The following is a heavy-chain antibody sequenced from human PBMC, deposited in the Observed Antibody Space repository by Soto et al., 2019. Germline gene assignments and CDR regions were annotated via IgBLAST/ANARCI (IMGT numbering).Heavy chain of an antibody. CDR3: AREAYLIFGNWFDP. V-gene: IGHV3-74*01. CDR2: INSDGSST. CDR1: GFTFSSYW. D-gene: IGHD3-9*01. J-gene: IGHJ5*02. Sequence: EVQLVESGGGLVQPGGSLRLSCAASGFTFSSYWMHWVRQAPGKGLVWVSRINSDGSSTSYADSVKGRFTISTDNAKNTLYLQMNSLRAEDTAVYYCAREAYLIFGNWFDPWGQGTLVTVSS.